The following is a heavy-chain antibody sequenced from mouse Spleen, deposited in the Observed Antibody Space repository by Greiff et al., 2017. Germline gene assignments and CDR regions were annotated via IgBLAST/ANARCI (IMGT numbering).Heavy chain of an antibody. Sequence: VQLVESGPGLVAPSQSLSITCTVSGFSLTNYGVHWVRQPPGKGLEWLVVIWSDGSTSYNSALKSRLSISKDNSKSQVFLKMNSLQTDDTAMYYCARNAYYRYDEGYYAMDYWGQGTSVTVSS. D-gene: IGHD2-14*01. CDR1: GFSLTNYG. CDR3: ARNAYYRYDEGYYAMDY. J-gene: IGHJ4*01. CDR2: IWSDGST. V-gene: IGHV2-6*02.